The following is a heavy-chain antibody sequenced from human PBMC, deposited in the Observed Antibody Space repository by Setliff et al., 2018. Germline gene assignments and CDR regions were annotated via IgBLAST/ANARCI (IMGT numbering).Heavy chain of an antibody. D-gene: IGHD6-19*01. CDR1: GFTFSTYW. CDR3: VRDWYTSGWYEVDN. V-gene: IGHV3-21*01. CDR2: ISFDSNYI. Sequence: GGSLRLSCAASGFTFSTYWMSWVRQAPGKGLEWVAFISFDSNYIFYADSVKGRFTISRDNAKNSLYLQMNSLRAEDTAVYYCVRDWYTSGWYEVDNWGQGTLVTVSS. J-gene: IGHJ4*02.